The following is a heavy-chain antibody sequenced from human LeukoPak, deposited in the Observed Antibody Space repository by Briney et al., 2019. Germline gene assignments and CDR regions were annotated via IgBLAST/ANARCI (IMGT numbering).Heavy chain of an antibody. CDR1: GGTFSSYA. CDR2: ITPIFGTA. J-gene: IGHJ4*02. Sequence: ASVKVSCKASGGTFSSYAISWVRQAPGQGLEWMGGITPIFGTANYAQKFQGRVTITADESTSTAYMELSSLRSEDTAVYYCARVWRYDSSGYYYDYWGQGTLVTVSS. CDR3: ARVWRYDSSGYYYDY. D-gene: IGHD3-22*01. V-gene: IGHV1-69*13.